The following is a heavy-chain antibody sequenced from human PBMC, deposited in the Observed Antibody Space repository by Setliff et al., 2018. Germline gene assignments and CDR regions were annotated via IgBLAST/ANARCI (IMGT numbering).Heavy chain of an antibody. D-gene: IGHD3-3*01. Sequence: SETLSLTCTVSGASVSGNSYYWGWIRQPPGKGLEWIASTYYSGNTYYNPSLKSRVTISVDTSKNQFSLKLTSVTAADTAVYYCARMSGFQYIDVWDKGTTVTVSS. CDR3: ARMSGFQYIDV. J-gene: IGHJ6*03. CDR2: TYYSGNT. CDR1: GASVSGNSYY. V-gene: IGHV4-39*07.